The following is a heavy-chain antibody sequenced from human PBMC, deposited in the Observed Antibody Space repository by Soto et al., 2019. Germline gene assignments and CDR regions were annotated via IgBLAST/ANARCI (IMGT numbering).Heavy chain of an antibody. CDR2: INSDGSST. J-gene: IGHJ4*02. CDR3: AREVFEVGKAPPNEVPAAYDY. V-gene: IGHV3-74*01. D-gene: IGHD2-2*01. CDR1: GFTFSSYW. Sequence: GGSLRLSCAASGFTFSSYWMHWVRQAPGKGLVWVSRINSDGSSTSYADSVKGRFTISRDNAKNTLYLQMNSLRAEDTAVYYCAREVFEVGKAPPNEVPAAYDYWGQGTLVTVSS.